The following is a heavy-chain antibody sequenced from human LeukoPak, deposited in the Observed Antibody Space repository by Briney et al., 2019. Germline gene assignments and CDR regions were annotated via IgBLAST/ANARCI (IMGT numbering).Heavy chain of an antibody. V-gene: IGHV3-7*04. Sequence: GGSLRLSCAASGFTFSTYWMNWVRQAPNKGLEWVANIKADGDEKHYVHSVRGRFTISRDNATNQVFLQMNSLRVDDTAVCYCARGYCDRTDCYGAPDWWGQGTLVTVSS. CDR1: GFTFSTYW. CDR3: ARGYCDRTDCYGAPDW. CDR2: IKADGDEK. J-gene: IGHJ1*01. D-gene: IGHD2-2*01.